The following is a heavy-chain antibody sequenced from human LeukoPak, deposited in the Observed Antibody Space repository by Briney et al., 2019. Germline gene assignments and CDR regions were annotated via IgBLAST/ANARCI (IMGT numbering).Heavy chain of an antibody. J-gene: IGHJ6*02. Sequence: GASVKVSCKASGGTFSSYAISWVRQAPGQGLEWMGGLIPIFGTANYAQKFQGRVTITADESTSTAYIELSSLRSEDTAVYYCARGHYDILTGYYNARNPNYYYYGMDVWGQGTTVTVSS. V-gene: IGHV1-69*13. D-gene: IGHD3-9*01. CDR3: ARGHYDILTGYYNARNPNYYYYGMDV. CDR1: GGTFSSYA. CDR2: LIPIFGTA.